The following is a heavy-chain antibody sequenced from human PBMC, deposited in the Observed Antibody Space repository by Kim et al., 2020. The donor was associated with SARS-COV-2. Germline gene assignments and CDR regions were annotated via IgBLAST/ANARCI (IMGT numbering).Heavy chain of an antibody. CDR2: IYYSGST. CDR1: GGSISSYY. D-gene: IGHD3-10*01. CDR3: ARGAYYSDGLWFGEHLYGMDV. J-gene: IGHJ6*02. Sequence: SETLSLTCTVSGGSISSYYWSWIRQPPGKGLEWIGYIYYSGSTNYNPSLKSRVTISVDTSKNQFSLKLSSVTAADTAVYYCARGAYYSDGLWFGEHLYGMDVWGQGTTVTVSS. V-gene: IGHV4-59*01.